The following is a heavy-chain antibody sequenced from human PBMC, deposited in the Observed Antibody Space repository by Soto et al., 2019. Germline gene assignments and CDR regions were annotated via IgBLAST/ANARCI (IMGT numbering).Heavy chain of an antibody. D-gene: IGHD5-12*01. J-gene: IGHJ6*02. V-gene: IGHV1-69*13. CDR3: ARSNIVATGPMDYYYGMDV. CDR1: GGTFSSYA. Sequence: SVKVSCKASGGTFSSYAISWVRQAPGQGLEWMGGIIPIFGTANYAQKFQGRVTITADESTSTAYMELSSLRSEDTAVYYCARSNIVATGPMDYYYGMDVWGQGTTVTVSS. CDR2: IIPIFGTA.